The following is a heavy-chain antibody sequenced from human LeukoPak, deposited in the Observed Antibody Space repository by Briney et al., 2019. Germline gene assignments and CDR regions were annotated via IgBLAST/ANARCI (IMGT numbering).Heavy chain of an antibody. CDR2: IKSKTDGGTT. Sequence: GGSLRLSCAASGFTFSNAWMSWVRQAPGKGLEWVGRIKSKTDGGTTDYAAPVKGRFTISRDDSKNTPYLQMNSLKTEDTAVYYCTTEEVWQWLVLSDWGQGTLVTVSS. CDR1: GFTFSNAW. J-gene: IGHJ4*02. V-gene: IGHV3-15*01. D-gene: IGHD6-19*01. CDR3: TTEEVWQWLVLSD.